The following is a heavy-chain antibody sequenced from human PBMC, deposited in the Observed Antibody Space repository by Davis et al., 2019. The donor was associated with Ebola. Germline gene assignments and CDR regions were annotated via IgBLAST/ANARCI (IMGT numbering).Heavy chain of an antibody. J-gene: IGHJ4*02. Sequence: PGGSLRLSCKGSGYSFTSYWIGWVRQMPGKGLEWMGIIYPGDSDTRYSPSFQGQVTISADKSISTAYLQWSSLKASDTAMYYCARRHAGGSKEFDYWGQGTLVTVSS. CDR2: IYPGDSDT. D-gene: IGHD3-16*01. V-gene: IGHV5-51*01. CDR1: GYSFTSYW. CDR3: ARRHAGGSKEFDY.